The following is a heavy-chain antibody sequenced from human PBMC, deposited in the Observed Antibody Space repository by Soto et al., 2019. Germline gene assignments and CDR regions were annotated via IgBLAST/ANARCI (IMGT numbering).Heavy chain of an antibody. CDR3: ARDKSYSGYDQQTA. Sequence: PGGSLRLSCAASGFTFSSYGMHWVRQAPGKGLEWVAVIWYDGSNKYYADSVKGRFTISRDNSKNTLYLQMNSLRAEDTAVYYCARDKSYSGYDQQTAWGQGTLVTVSS. CDR1: GFTFSSYG. V-gene: IGHV3-33*01. J-gene: IGHJ5*02. D-gene: IGHD5-12*01. CDR2: IWYDGSNK.